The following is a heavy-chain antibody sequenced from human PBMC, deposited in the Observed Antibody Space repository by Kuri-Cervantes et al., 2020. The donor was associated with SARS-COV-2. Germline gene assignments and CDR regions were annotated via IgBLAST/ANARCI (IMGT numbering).Heavy chain of an antibody. J-gene: IGHJ4*02. Sequence: GGSLRLSCAASGFTFSSYGMHWVRQAPGKGLEWVAFIRYDGSNKYYADSVKGRFTISRDNSKNTPYLQMNSLKTEDTAVYYCTTLIDYWGQGALVTVSS. V-gene: IGHV3-30*02. CDR2: IRYDGSNK. CDR3: TTLIDY. CDR1: GFTFSSYG.